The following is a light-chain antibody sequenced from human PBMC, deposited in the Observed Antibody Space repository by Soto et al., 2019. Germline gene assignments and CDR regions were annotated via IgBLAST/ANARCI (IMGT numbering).Light chain of an antibody. CDR3: ATWDSSLRAVV. J-gene: IGLJ2*01. V-gene: IGLV1-51*01. Sequence: QSVLTQPPSVSAAPGQKVTISCSGSSSNIGNNYVSWYQQLPGTAPKLLIYDTFYRPSGIPDRFSGSKSGTSATLGITGLQTGDEADYYCATWDSSLRAVVFGGGTQLTVL. CDR1: SSNIGNNY. CDR2: DTF.